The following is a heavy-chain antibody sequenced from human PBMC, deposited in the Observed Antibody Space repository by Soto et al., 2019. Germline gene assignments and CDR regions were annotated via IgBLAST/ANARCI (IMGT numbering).Heavy chain of an antibody. CDR3: AINGACASTLSHYSGRDV. J-gene: IGHJ6*02. Sequence: QVQLVQSGAEVKEPGSSVRVSCKASGGSFGNFIMNWVRQTPGQGLEWMGGIDTMLGTPTYAEKFKGRVTISATGATSTAYMDLSSLICEDTAIYCCAINGACASTLSHYSGRDVWGQGTSVTVSS. V-gene: IGHV1-69*01. CDR2: IDTMLGTP. CDR1: GGSFGNFI. D-gene: IGHD1-26*01.